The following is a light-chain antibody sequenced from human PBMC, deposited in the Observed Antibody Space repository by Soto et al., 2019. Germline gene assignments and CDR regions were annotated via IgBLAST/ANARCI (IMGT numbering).Light chain of an antibody. CDR3: QQYGSSGT. J-gene: IGKJ1*01. CDR2: GAS. CDR1: QSVSND. V-gene: IGKV3-15*01. Sequence: VSTQWPATLSGYTGERATLSCRASQSVSNDLAWYQQKPGQAPRLLIYGASTRATSVPARFSGSGSGTDFTLTISRLEPEDFAVYYCQQYGSSGTLGQGTKG.